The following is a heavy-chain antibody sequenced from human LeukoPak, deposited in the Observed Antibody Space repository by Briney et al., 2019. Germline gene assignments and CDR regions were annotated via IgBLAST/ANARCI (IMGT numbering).Heavy chain of an antibody. D-gene: IGHD3-10*01. CDR2: INHSGST. Sequence: SETLSLACAVYGGSFSGYYWSWIRQPPGKGLEWIGEINHSGSTNYNPSLKSRVTISVDTSKNQFSLKLSSVTAADTAVYYCARRYYYGSGSYFRYFDYWGQGTLVTVSS. J-gene: IGHJ4*02. V-gene: IGHV4-34*01. CDR3: ARRYYYGSGSYFRYFDY. CDR1: GGSFSGYY.